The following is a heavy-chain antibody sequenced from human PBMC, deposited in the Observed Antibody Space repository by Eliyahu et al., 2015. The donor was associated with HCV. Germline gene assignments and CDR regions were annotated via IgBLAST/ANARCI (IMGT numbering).Heavy chain of an antibody. Sequence: EVQLVESGGGLVKPGGSLGLSXVASXLXFSNAWMXWVXQXPGTGLEWVGRIKSKTDGETIDYAAPVKGRFTISRDDSKNTLFLQMNSLKTEDTAVYYCTTGDWMGATKGGSLYYNGLDVWGQGTTVTISS. CDR2: IKSKTDGETI. D-gene: IGHD1-26*01. CDR1: XLXFSNAW. J-gene: IGHJ6*02. V-gene: IGHV3-15*05. CDR3: TTGDWMGATKGGSLYYNGLDV.